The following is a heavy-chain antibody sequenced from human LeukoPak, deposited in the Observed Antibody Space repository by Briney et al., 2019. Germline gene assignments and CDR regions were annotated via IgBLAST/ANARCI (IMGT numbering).Heavy chain of an antibody. J-gene: IGHJ4*02. CDR1: GGTFSNYA. CDR2: IIPIFGTA. CDR3: ARADDFWSGYWEYFDY. D-gene: IGHD3-3*01. Sequence: GASVKVSCKASGGTFSNYAISWVRQAPGQGLEWMGGIIPIFGTANYAQKFQGRVTITADESTSTAYMELSSLRSEDTAVYYCARADDFWSGYWEYFDYWGQGTLVTVSS. V-gene: IGHV1-69*13.